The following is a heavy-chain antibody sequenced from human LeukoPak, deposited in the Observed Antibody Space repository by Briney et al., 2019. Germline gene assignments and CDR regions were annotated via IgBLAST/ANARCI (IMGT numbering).Heavy chain of an antibody. J-gene: IGHJ4*02. CDR2: IYYTGST. CDR3: SRRGSGLGELSY. V-gene: IGHV4-39*01. Sequence: PSETLSLTCTVSGGSVSSSHYWGWIRQPPGKGLEWIGTIYYTGSTDYNPSLKSRVTISVDTSKNQFSLKLSSVTAADTAVYYCSRRGSGLGELSYWGQGTLVTVSS. D-gene: IGHD3-16*01. CDR1: GGSVSSSHY.